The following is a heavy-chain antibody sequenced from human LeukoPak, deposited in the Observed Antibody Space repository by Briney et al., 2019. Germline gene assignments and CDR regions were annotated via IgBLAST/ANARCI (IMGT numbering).Heavy chain of an antibody. CDR3: ARSGTIATRRNYIDY. J-gene: IGHJ4*02. CDR1: GYSFPTYW. D-gene: IGHD6-6*01. CDR2: IYPGDSDT. Sequence: GESLKISCKGSGYSFPTYWIGWVRHMPGKGLEWMGIIYPGDSDTRYSPSFEGEVTISADKSISTAYLQWSSLKASDTAMYYCARSGTIATRRNYIDYWGQGTLVTVSS. V-gene: IGHV5-51*01.